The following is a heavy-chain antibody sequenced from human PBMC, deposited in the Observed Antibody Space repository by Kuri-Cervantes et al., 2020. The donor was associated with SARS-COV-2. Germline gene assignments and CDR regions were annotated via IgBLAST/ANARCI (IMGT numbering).Heavy chain of an antibody. CDR3: ARRPPGGNWFDS. Sequence: ASVKVSCKASGYTFTNDYMYWVRQAPGQGLEWMGIINPNAGSTSYAQKFQGRVTMTRDTSTSTAYMEFSSLTSDDTAVYYCARRPPGGNWFDSWGQGTLVTVSS. J-gene: IGHJ5*01. D-gene: IGHD4-23*01. V-gene: IGHV1-46*01. CDR2: INPNAGST. CDR1: GYTFTNDY.